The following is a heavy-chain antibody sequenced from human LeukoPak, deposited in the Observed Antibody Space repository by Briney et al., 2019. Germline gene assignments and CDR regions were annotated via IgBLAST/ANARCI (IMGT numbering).Heavy chain of an antibody. CDR1: GYTFTGYY. D-gene: IGHD3-10*01. J-gene: IGHJ4*02. CDR3: ARDYGVYYFDY. CDR2: INPNSGGT. V-gene: IGHV1-2*02. Sequence: ASVKVSCKASGYTFTGYYMNWVRQAPGQRLEWMGWINPNSGGTNYAQKLQGRVTMTTDTSTSTAYMELRSLRSDDTAVYYCARDYGVYYFDYWGQGTLVTVSS.